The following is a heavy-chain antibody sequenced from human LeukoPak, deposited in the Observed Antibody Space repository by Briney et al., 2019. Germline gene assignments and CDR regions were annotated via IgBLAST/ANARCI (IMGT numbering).Heavy chain of an antibody. CDR2: INHSGST. CDR1: GGSFSGYY. Sequence: SETLSLTCAAYGGSFSGYYWSWIRQPPGKGLEWIGEINHSGSTNYNPSLKSRVTISVDASKNQFSLKLSSVIAADTAVYYCARVRKAHWSTMVRGVNTYFDYWGQGTLVTVSS. J-gene: IGHJ4*02. D-gene: IGHD3-10*01. V-gene: IGHV4-34*01. CDR3: ARVRKAHWSTMVRGVNTYFDY.